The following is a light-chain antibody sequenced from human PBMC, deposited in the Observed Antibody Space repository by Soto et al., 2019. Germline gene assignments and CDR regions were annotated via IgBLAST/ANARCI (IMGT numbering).Light chain of an antibody. V-gene: IGLV2-14*01. CDR1: SSDVRGYNY. CDR2: DVS. J-gene: IGLJ2*01. CDR3: SSYTSSSTLVV. Sequence: QSALTQPASVSGSPGQSITLSCTGTSSDVRGYNYVSWYQQHPGKAPKLMIYDVSNRPSGVSNRFSGSKSGNTASLTISGLQAEDEADYYCSSYTSSSTLVVFGGGTKVTVL.